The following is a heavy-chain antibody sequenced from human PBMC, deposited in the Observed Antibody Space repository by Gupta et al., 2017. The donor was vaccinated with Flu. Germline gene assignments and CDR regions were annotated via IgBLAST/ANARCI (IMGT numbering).Heavy chain of an antibody. V-gene: IGHV3-21*01. J-gene: IGHJ4*02. CDR2: ISSSSSFS. CDR3: VRSFAYANGASYDY. CDR1: GFTFSTYS. D-gene: IGHD2-8*01. Sequence: EVHLVESGGGLVRPGGFLRRTCAASGFTFSTYSFTWVRQAPGEGGEWVSSISSSSSFSYYADAVRGRFTVSRDNAKNSLFLHMDNLRAEDAAIYYCVRSFAYANGASYDYWGQGTQVTVSS.